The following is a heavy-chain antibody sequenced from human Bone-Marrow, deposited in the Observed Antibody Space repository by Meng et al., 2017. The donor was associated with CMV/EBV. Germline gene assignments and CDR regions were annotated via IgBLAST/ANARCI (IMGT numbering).Heavy chain of an antibody. Sequence: GESLKISCTSSLFTLTTFWMNWVRQAPGKGLVWVSRINSDGSSTSYADSVKGRFTISRDNAKNTLYLQMNSLRAEDTAVYYCARGVAGSYWGQGTLVTVSS. V-gene: IGHV3-74*01. CDR3: ARGVAGSY. CDR1: LFTLTTFW. D-gene: IGHD6-19*01. CDR2: INSDGSST. J-gene: IGHJ4*02.